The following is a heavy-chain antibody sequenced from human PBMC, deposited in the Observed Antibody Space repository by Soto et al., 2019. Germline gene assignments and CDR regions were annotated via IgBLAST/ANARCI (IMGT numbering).Heavy chain of an antibody. D-gene: IGHD3-16*01. CDR2: IIPRSATS. CDR1: GDTFSTYT. J-gene: IGHJ6*01. CDR3: AREGLVLFPATVNSDCSYLSRDV. Sequence: QVQLVQSGAEVKKPGSSVKVSCKASGDTFSTYTITWMRQAPGQGLEWMGGIIPRSATSNYAQNFQARRTITEDESTNXAXVXLRXLRSEDTAVYYCAREGLVLFPATVNSDCSYLSRDVWGHGTTVTVSA. V-gene: IGHV1-69*12.